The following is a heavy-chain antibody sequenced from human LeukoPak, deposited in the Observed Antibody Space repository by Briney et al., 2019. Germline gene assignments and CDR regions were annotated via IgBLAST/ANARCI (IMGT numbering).Heavy chain of an antibody. CDR1: GGSISSNNW. Sequence: SGTLSLTCAVSGGSISSNNWWSWVRQPPEKGLEWIGEIYHSGSTNYNPSLKSRVTISVDKSKNQFSLKLSSVTAADTAVYYCARVTYSSYDFWSGSPEAFDIWGQGTMVTVSS. CDR3: ARVTYSSYDFWSGSPEAFDI. CDR2: IYHSGST. V-gene: IGHV4-4*02. J-gene: IGHJ3*02. D-gene: IGHD3-3*01.